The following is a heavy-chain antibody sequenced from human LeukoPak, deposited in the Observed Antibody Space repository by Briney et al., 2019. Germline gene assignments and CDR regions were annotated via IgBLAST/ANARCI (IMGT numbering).Heavy chain of an antibody. V-gene: IGHV3-30*18. CDR3: AKEAETVTIFGAIDY. CDR1: GFTFSRYG. D-gene: IGHD3-3*01. J-gene: IGHJ4*02. CDR2: ISYDGSNE. Sequence: GGSLRLSCAASGFTFSRYGMHWVRQAPGKGLEWVALISYDGSNEYYADSVKGRFTVSRDNSRNTLYLQMNSLRPEDTAVYYCAKEAETVTIFGAIDYWGQGTLVTVSS.